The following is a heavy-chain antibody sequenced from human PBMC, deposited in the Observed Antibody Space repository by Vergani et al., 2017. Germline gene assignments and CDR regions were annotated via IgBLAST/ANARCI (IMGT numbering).Heavy chain of an antibody. CDR3: ARHRPYMGSSWYNWYFDL. Sequence: QVQLQQWGAGLLKPSETLSLTCAVYGGSFSGYYWSWIRQPPGKGLEWIGEINHSGSTNYNPSLKSLVTISVDTSKNQFSLKLSSVTAADTAVYYCARHRPYMGSSWYNWYFDLWGRGTLVTVSS. CDR1: GGSFSGYY. CDR2: INHSGST. D-gene: IGHD6-13*01. V-gene: IGHV4-34*01. J-gene: IGHJ2*01.